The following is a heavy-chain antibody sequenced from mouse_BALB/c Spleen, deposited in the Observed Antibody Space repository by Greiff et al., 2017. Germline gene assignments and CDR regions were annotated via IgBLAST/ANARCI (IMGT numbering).Heavy chain of an antibody. CDR2: IRNKANGYTT. V-gene: IGHV7-3*02. J-gene: IGHJ1*01. CDR3: ARGGTPWYFDV. Sequence: EVMLVESGGGLVQPGGSLRLSCATSGFTFTDYYMSWVRQPPGKALEWLGFIRNKANGYTTEYSASVKGRFTISRDNSQSILYLQMNTLRAEDSATYYCARGGTPWYFDVWGAGTTVTVSS. CDR1: GFTFTDYY.